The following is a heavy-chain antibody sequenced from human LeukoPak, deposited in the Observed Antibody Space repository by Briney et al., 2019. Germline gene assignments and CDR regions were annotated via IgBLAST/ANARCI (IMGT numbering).Heavy chain of an antibody. D-gene: IGHD3-3*01. J-gene: IGHJ3*01. CDR3: ARDILEWFYRGEGFDF. Sequence: PGGSLRLSCAASGFSFSNYALHWVRQAPGKGLEWVAVISYDASNKYYADSVKGRFTISRDNSKNTMFLQMNSLRPEDTAVYYCARDILEWFYRGEGFDFWGQGTMVTDSS. CDR2: ISYDASNK. V-gene: IGHV3-30*04. CDR1: GFSFSNYA.